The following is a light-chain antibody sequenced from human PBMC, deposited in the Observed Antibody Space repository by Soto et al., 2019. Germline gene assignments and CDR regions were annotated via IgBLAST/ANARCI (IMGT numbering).Light chain of an antibody. CDR1: HDISNY. CDR3: QQYDNLPIT. J-gene: IGKJ5*01. Sequence: DIQMTQSPSSLSSSVLARFTIPCQASHDISNYLNWYQQKPGKAPKLLIYDASNLETGVPSRFSGSGSGTDFTFTISSLQPEDIATYYCQQYDNLPITFGQGTRLEIK. V-gene: IGKV1-33*01. CDR2: DAS.